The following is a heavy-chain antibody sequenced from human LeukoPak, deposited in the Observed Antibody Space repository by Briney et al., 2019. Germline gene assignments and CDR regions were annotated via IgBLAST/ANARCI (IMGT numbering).Heavy chain of an antibody. V-gene: IGHV4-59*01. D-gene: IGHD6-13*01. CDR3: AREQIVSSPPYYYYYGMDV. CDR2: IYTSGST. J-gene: IGHJ6*02. Sequence: SETLSLTCTVSGGSISSYYWSWIRQPPGKGLEWIGYIYTSGSTNYNPSLKSRVTISVDTSKNQFSLKLSSVTAADTAVYYCAREQIVSSPPYYYYYGMDVWGQGTTVTVSS. CDR1: GGSISSYY.